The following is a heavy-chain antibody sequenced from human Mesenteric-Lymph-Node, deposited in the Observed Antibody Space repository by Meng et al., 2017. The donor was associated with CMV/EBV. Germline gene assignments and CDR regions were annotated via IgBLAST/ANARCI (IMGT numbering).Heavy chain of an antibody. CDR2: ISTYNGDT. D-gene: IGHD6-6*01. V-gene: IGHV1-18*04. CDR3: ARDSEYSTSRGDF. Sequence: ASVKVSCKASGFTLTSYFLHWVRQAPGQGLEWMGWISTYNGDTNYAQRLQGRVTMTTDTSTRTAYLELRSLSSDDTAMYYCARDSEYSTSRGDFWGQGTLVTVSS. J-gene: IGHJ4*02. CDR1: GFTLTSYF.